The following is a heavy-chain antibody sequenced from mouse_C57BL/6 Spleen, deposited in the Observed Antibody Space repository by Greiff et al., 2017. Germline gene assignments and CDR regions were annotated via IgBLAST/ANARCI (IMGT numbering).Heavy chain of an antibody. J-gene: IGHJ2*01. CDR2: IYPSDSDT. CDR3: ARMTTVVDFDY. V-gene: IGHV1-61*01. D-gene: IGHD1-1*01. CDR1: GYTFTSYW. Sequence: QVQLQQPGAELVRPGSSVKLSCKASGYTFTSYWMDWVKQRPGQGLEWIGNIYPSDSDTHYNQKFKDKATLTVDKSSSTAYLQHTSLTSEDSAVSSCARMTTVVDFDYWGQGTTLTVSS.